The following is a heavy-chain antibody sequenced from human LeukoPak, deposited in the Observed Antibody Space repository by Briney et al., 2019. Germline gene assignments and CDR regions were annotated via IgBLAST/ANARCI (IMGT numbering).Heavy chain of an antibody. CDR1: GYTFTSYY. CDR3: ARAVGANYYDSSGYFDY. Sequence: GASVKVSCKASGYTFTSYYMHWVRQAPGQGLEWMGIISPSGGSTSYAQKFQGRVTMTRDTSTSTVYMELSSLRSEDTAVYYCARAVGANYYDSSGYFDYWGQGTLVTVSS. CDR2: ISPSGGST. D-gene: IGHD3-22*01. J-gene: IGHJ4*02. V-gene: IGHV1-46*01.